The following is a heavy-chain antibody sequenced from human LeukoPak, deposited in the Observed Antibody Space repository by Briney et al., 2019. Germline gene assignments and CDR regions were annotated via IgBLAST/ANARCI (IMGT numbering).Heavy chain of an antibody. V-gene: IGHV3-23*01. D-gene: IGHD2-15*01. Sequence: GGSLRLSCAASGFTFSSYAMSWVRQAPGKGLEWVSAISGSGGSTYYADSVKGRFTISRDNSKNTLYLQMNSLRAEDTAVYYSAKGTIMVVAATVWGQGTLVTVSS. CDR3: AKGTIMVVAATV. CDR1: GFTFSSYA. CDR2: ISGSGGST. J-gene: IGHJ4*02.